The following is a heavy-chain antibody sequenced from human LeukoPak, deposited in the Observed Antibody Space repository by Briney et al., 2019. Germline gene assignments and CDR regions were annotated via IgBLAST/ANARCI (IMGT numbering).Heavy chain of an antibody. V-gene: IGHV3-30*04. J-gene: IGHJ4*02. CDR3: ARDFTPEWLDIH. CDR2: ISYDGSDE. CDR1: GFTFSSYA. Sequence: GGSLRLSCAASGFTFSSYAMSWVRQAPGKGLEWVGVISYDGSDEYYTDSVKGRFTISRDNSKNTVYLQMNSLRADDTAVYYCARDFTPEWLDIHWGQGTLVTVS. D-gene: IGHD3-3*01.